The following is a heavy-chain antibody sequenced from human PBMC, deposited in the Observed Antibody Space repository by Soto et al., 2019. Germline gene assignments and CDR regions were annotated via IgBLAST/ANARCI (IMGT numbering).Heavy chain of an antibody. CDR1: GFTISSYN. D-gene: IGHD4-17*01. CDR3: ARENAYGDPNSFDY. Sequence: EVQLVESGGGLVKPGGSLRLSCTASGFTISSYNMNWVRQAPGKGLEWVSSISSSSNYIYYADSMKGRFTISRDNAKNSLYLQMSSLRAEDTAVYYCARENAYGDPNSFDYWGPGTLVTVSS. V-gene: IGHV3-21*02. J-gene: IGHJ4*02. CDR2: ISSSSNYI.